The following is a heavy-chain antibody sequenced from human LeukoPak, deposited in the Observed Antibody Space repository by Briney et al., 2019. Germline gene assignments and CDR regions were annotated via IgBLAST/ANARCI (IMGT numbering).Heavy chain of an antibody. CDR3: ARGPTKRWAMVPTDY. CDR1: GYTFTSYY. CDR2: INPSGGST. V-gene: IGHV1-46*01. J-gene: IGHJ4*02. Sequence: GASVKVSFKASGYTFTSYYMHWVRQAPGQGLEWMGIINPSGGSTSYAQKFQGRVTMTRDTSTSTVYMELSSLRSEDTAAYYCARGPTKRWAMVPTDYWGQGTLVTVSS. D-gene: IGHD3-10*01.